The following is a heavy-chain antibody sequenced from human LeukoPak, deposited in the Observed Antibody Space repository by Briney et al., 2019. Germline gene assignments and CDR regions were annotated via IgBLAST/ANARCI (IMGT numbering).Heavy chain of an antibody. CDR3: ARTIEVAEPWFDP. CDR2: IYYSGST. V-gene: IGHV4-59*08. Sequence: SETLSLTCTVSGGSISSYYWSWIRQPPGKGLEWIGYIYYSGSTNYNPSLKSRVTISVDTSKNQFSLKLCSVTAADTAVYYCARTIEVAEPWFDPWAREPWSPSPQ. CDR1: GGSISSYY. D-gene: IGHD6-19*01. J-gene: IGHJ5*02.